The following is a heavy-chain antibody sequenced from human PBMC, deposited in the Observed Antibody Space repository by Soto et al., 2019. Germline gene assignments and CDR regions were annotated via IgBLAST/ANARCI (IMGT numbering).Heavy chain of an antibody. CDR1: GGSISSSSYY. J-gene: IGHJ4*02. CDR3: MLGSGWKDFDY. V-gene: IGHV4-39*01. CDR2: IYYTGST. Sequence: SETLSLTCTVSGGSISSSSYYWGWIRQPPGKGLEWIGNIYYTGSTYYNPSLKSRVTISVDTSKNQFSLKLSSVTAADTAVYYCMLGSGWKDFDYWGQGTLVTVS. D-gene: IGHD3-22*01.